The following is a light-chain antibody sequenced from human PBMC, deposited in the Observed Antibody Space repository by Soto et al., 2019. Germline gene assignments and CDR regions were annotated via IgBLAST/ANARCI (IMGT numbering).Light chain of an antibody. CDR2: AAS. J-gene: IGKJ1*01. CDR1: QSISSSY. CDR3: QQYGSSGT. Sequence: EIVLTQSPGTLPLSPGEIATLSCRPSQSISSSYLAWYQQKPGQAPRLVIYAASTRATGIPDRFSGSGSGTDFTLTISRLEPEDFAVYYCQQYGSSGTFGQGTKVDIK. V-gene: IGKV3-20*01.